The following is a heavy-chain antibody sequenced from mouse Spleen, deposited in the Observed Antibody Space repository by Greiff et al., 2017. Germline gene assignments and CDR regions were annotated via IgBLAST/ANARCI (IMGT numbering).Heavy chain of an antibody. D-gene: IGHD2-2*01. V-gene: IGHV5-9-3*01. J-gene: IGHJ3*01. Sequence: EVKLVESGGGLVKPGGSLKLSCAASGFTFSSYAMSWVRQTPEKRLEWVATISSGGSYTYYPDSVKGRFTISRDNAKNTLYLQMSSLRSEDTAMYYCARQGYGYDGFAYWGQGTLVTVSA. CDR2: ISSGGSYT. CDR3: ARQGYGYDGFAY. CDR1: GFTFSSYA.